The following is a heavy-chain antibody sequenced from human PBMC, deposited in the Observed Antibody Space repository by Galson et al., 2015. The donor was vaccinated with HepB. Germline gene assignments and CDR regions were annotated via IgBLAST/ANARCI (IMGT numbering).Heavy chain of an antibody. V-gene: IGHV3-30*04. Sequence: SLRLSCAASGFTFSSYAMHWVRQAPGKGLEWVAVISYDGSNKYYADSVKGRFTISRDNSKNTLYLQMNSLRAEDTAVYYCARGLGWNYTPASYWGQGTLVTVSS. D-gene: IGHD1-7*01. CDR3: ARGLGWNYTPASY. J-gene: IGHJ4*02. CDR2: ISYDGSNK. CDR1: GFTFSSYA.